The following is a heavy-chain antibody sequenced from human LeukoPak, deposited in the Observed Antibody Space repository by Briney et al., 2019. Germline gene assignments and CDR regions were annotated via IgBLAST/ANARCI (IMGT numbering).Heavy chain of an antibody. V-gene: IGHV3-11*01. Sequence: GGSLRLSCAASGFTFSDYYMSWIPQAPGKGLEWVSYISSSGSTIYYADSVKGRFTISRDNAKNSLYLQMNSLRAEDTAVYYCARDRIPPYYYYYYGMDVWGQGTTVTVSS. CDR3: ARDRIPPYYYYYYGMDV. CDR2: ISSSGSTI. CDR1: GFTFSDYY. J-gene: IGHJ6*02.